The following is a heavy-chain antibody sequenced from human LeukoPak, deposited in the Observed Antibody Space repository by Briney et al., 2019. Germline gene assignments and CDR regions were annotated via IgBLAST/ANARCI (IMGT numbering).Heavy chain of an antibody. CDR3: ARDRATDYYYYGMDV. Sequence: SETLSLTCTVSGGSISSGDYYWSWIRQPPGKGLEWIGYIYYSGSTNYNPSLKSRVTISVDTSKNQFSLKLSSVTAADTAVYYCARDRATDYYYYGMDVWGQGTTVTVSS. D-gene: IGHD5-12*01. CDR1: GGSISSGDYY. CDR2: IYYSGST. V-gene: IGHV4-61*08. J-gene: IGHJ6*02.